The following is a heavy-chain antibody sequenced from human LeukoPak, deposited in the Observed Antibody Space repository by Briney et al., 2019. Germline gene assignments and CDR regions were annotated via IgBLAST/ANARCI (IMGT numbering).Heavy chain of an antibody. CDR1: GFTFSNYE. CDR3: ARGVVIVGIDY. V-gene: IGHV3-48*03. Sequence: GGSLRLSCAASGFTFSNYEMYWVRQAPGKGLELVSYISSGGSTINYADSVKGRSTISRDNAKNSLYLKMNSLRAEDTAAYYCARGVVIVGIDYWGQGTLVTVSS. J-gene: IGHJ4*02. D-gene: IGHD3-3*01. CDR2: ISSGGSTI.